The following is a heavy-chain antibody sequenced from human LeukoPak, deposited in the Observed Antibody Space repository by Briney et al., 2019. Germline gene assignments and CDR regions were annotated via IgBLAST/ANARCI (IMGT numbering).Heavy chain of an antibody. J-gene: IGHJ4*02. Sequence: SDTLSLTCTVSGGSISIYYWSWIRQPPGKGLEWIGYIYYSGSTNYNPSPKSRVTISVDTSKNQFPLKLSSVTAADTAVYYCARARYNWNYWGQGTLVTVSS. CDR1: GGSISIYY. D-gene: IGHD1-20*01. V-gene: IGHV4-59*07. CDR2: IYYSGST. CDR3: ARARYNWNY.